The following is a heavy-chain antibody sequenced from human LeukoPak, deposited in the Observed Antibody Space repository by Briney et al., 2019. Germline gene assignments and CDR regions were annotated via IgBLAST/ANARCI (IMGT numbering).Heavy chain of an antibody. J-gene: IGHJ4*02. V-gene: IGHV3-7*01. CDR2: IKEDGSEK. CDR3: TRDTGCSGGTCYSFYDY. Sequence: GGSLRLSCAASGFTFNSFWMTWVRQAPGKGLEWVANIKEDGSEKYYVDSVKGRFTISRDNAKNSLYLQLNGLRAEDTAVHYCTRDTGCSGGTCYSFYDYWGQGNLVTVSS. D-gene: IGHD2-15*01. CDR1: GFTFNSFW.